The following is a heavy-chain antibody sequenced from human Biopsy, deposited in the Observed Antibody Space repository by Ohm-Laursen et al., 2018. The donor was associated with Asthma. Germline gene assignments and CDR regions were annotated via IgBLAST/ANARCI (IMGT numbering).Heavy chain of an antibody. Sequence: SETLSLTCCLSSGSGGYMRSGNYYWGWIRQPPGKGLEWIGSIYYSGTTYYNPSLESRVTVSADTTKNQFSLKLTSVTAADTAVYYCVRGSSSWHHGPFHYYYGLDVWGQETTATVSS. CDR3: VRGSSSWHHGPFHYYYGLDV. D-gene: IGHD6-13*01. J-gene: IGHJ6*02. CDR2: IYYSGTT. V-gene: IGHV4-39*01. CDR1: GGYMRSGNYY.